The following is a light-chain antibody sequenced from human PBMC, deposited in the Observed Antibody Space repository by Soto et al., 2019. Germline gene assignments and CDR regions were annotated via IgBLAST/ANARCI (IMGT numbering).Light chain of an antibody. CDR1: QSISSY. CDR2: AAS. CDR3: QQSYSTPRT. J-gene: IGKJ1*01. V-gene: IGKV1-39*01. Sequence: DIQMTQSPSSLSASVGDRVTIPCRASQSISSYLNWYQQKPGKAPKLLIYAASSLQSGVPSRFSGSGSGTEFTLTISSLQPEDFATYYCQQSYSTPRTFGQGTKVDIK.